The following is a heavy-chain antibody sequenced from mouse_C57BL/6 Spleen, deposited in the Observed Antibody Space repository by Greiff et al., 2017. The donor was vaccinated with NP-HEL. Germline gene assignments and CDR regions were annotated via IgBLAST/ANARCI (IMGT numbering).Heavy chain of an antibody. J-gene: IGHJ4*01. CDR2: IYPGSGST. D-gene: IGHD2-3*01. CDR3: VSIYDGYFAMDY. Sequence: QVQLQQPGAELVKPGASVKMSCKASGYTFTSYWITWVKQRPGQGLEWIGDIYPGSGSTNYNEKFKSKATLTVDTSSSTAYMQLSSLTSEDSAVYYCVSIYDGYFAMDYWGQGTSVTVSS. V-gene: IGHV1-55*01. CDR1: GYTFTSYW.